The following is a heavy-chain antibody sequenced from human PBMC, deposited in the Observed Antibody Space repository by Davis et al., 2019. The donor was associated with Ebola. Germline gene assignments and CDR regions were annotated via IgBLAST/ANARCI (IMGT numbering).Heavy chain of an antibody. Sequence: ASVKVSCKASGYTFTSYGISSVRQAPGQGLEWMGWINPHNGNTNYAQNVQGRVTMTTDTSTSTAYMEVGSLRSDDTAVDYCARAQFPTTSDHWGQGTLVTVSS. D-gene: IGHD1-1*01. CDR1: GYTFTSYG. V-gene: IGHV1-18*04. CDR2: INPHNGNT. CDR3: ARAQFPTTSDH. J-gene: IGHJ4*02.